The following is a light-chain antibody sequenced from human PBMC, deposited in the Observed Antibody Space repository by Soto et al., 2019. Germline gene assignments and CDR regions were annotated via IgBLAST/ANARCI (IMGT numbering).Light chain of an antibody. CDR2: GAS. V-gene: IGKV3-15*01. CDR1: QSVSSN. Sequence: EIVMTQSPATLSVSPGERATLSCRASQSVSSNLAWYQQKPGQAPRLLIYGASTRATGIPATFSGRGSWTDFPPSISNQQSHDCAVYYCQQCKDWPHTFGQGTMLEIK. J-gene: IGKJ2*01. CDR3: QQCKDWPHT.